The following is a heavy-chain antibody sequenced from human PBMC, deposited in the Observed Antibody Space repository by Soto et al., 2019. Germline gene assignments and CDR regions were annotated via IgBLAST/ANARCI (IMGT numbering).Heavy chain of an antibody. J-gene: IGHJ4*02. CDR3: ARESEDLTSNFDY. V-gene: IGHV3-21*01. Sequence: TGGSLRLSCAASGFTLTRYSMNWVRQAPGKGLEWVSSISSTTNYIYYADSMKGRFTVSRDNAKNSVYLEMNSLSAEDTALYYCARESEDLTSNFDYWGQGTLVTVSS. CDR2: ISSTTNYI. CDR1: GFTLTRYS.